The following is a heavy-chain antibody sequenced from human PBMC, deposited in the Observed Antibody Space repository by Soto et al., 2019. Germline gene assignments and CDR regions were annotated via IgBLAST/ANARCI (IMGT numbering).Heavy chain of an antibody. CDR3: ARGGHESYAYPGLFDP. V-gene: IGHV4-59*12. J-gene: IGHJ5*02. CDR2: IYYTGST. D-gene: IGHD5-12*01. CDR1: GGAIITYY. Sequence: TLYLTCTISGGAIITYYWTWIRQPPGQGLEWIGYIYYTGSTSYNPSLRSRVTISVDTSKNHFSLKLSSMTAADTAVYYCARGGHESYAYPGLFDPWGRGSLVIGSA.